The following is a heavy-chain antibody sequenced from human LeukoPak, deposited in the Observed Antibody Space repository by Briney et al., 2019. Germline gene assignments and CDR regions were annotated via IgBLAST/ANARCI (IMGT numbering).Heavy chain of an antibody. J-gene: IGHJ6*02. V-gene: IGHV1-69*04. Sequence: PAASVKASCQASRGTFSSYAISWVRQAPGQGLEWMGRIIPILGIANYAQKFQGRVTITADKSTSTAYMELSSLRSEDTAVYYCARNRPQQTYGMDVWGQGTTVTVSS. CDR3: ARNRPQQTYGMDV. D-gene: IGHD1/OR15-1a*01. CDR2: IIPILGIA. CDR1: RGTFSSYA.